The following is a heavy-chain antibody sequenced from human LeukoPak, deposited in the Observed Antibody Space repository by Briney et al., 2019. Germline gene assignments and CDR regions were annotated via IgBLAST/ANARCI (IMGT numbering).Heavy chain of an antibody. D-gene: IGHD3-22*01. CDR3: AKGDYYDSSGPSGY. Sequence: PGRSLRLSCAAPGFTFSSYGMHWVRQAPGKGLEWVAVIWYDGSNKYYADSVKGRFTISRDNSKNTLYLQMNSLRAEDTAVYYCAKGDYYDSSGPSGYWGQGTLVTVSS. V-gene: IGHV3-33*06. CDR2: IWYDGSNK. J-gene: IGHJ4*02. CDR1: GFTFSSYG.